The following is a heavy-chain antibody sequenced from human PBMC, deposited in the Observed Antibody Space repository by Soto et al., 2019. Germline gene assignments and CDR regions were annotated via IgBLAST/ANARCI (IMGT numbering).Heavy chain of an antibody. CDR1: GGSMRNYF. J-gene: IGHJ4*02. CDR2: IHYSGTT. V-gene: IGHV4-59*01. D-gene: IGHD6-13*01. Sequence: SETLSLTCTVSGGSMRNYFWTWIRQPPGKGLEWIGYIHYSGTTSFFPSYNPSLRSRVTISEDTSKNQFSLKLLSVTTADTTVYFCAAGEASSRNFVPYYLDFWAQGTLVTVSS. CDR3: AAGEASSRNFVPYYLDF.